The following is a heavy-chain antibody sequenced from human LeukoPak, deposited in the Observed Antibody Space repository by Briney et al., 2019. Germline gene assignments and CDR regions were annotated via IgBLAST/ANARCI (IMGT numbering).Heavy chain of an antibody. CDR1: GGSFSGYY. V-gene: IGHV4-34*01. Sequence: PSETLSLTCAVYGGSFSGYYWSWIRQPPGKGLEWIGEINHSGSTNFNPSLKSRVTISVDTSKNQFSLELCSVTAADTAVYYCARGLPSGGSYLVDSWGQGTLVTVSS. CDR3: ARGLPSGGSYLVDS. CDR2: INHSGST. D-gene: IGHD1-26*01. J-gene: IGHJ4*02.